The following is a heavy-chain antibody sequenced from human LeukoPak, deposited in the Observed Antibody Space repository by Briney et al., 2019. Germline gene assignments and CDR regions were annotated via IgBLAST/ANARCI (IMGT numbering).Heavy chain of an antibody. J-gene: IGHJ1*01. CDR1: GFTFSSYA. Sequence: GRSLRLSCAASGFTFSSYAMHWVRQAPGKGLEWVALISYDERYKYYGDSVKGRFTISRDNSNNTVYLQMNSLRVEDTAVYYCARDYDSSGYDSEYFQHWGQGTLVTVSS. V-gene: IGHV3-30*04. D-gene: IGHD3-22*01. CDR2: ISYDERYK. CDR3: ARDYDSSGYDSEYFQH.